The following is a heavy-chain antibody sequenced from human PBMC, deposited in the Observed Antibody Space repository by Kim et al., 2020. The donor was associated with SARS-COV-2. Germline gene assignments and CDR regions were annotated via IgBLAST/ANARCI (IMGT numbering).Heavy chain of an antibody. V-gene: IGHV3-23*01. D-gene: IGHD3-22*01. CDR3: AKEGSSGYNHRGAANY. Sequence: SVKGRFTISRDNSKNTLYLQMNSLRAEDTAVYYCAKEGSSGYNHRGAANYWGQGTLVTVSS. J-gene: IGHJ4*02.